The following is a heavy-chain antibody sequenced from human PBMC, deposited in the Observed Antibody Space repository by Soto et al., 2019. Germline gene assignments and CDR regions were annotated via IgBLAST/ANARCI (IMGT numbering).Heavy chain of an antibody. D-gene: IGHD4-17*01. CDR1: GFTFSSYA. CDR3: ARVIAHYGDYGRGWFDP. Sequence: GGSLRLSCAASGFTFSSYAMSWVRQAPGKGLEWVSAISGSGGSTYYADSVKGRFTISRDNSKNTLYLQMNSLRAEDTAVYYCARVIAHYGDYGRGWFDPWGQGTLVTVSS. CDR2: ISGSGGST. J-gene: IGHJ5*02. V-gene: IGHV3-23*01.